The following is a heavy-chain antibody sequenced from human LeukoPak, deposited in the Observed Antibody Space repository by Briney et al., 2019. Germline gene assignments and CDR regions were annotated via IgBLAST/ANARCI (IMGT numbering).Heavy chain of an antibody. CDR1: GFTFSNYA. V-gene: IGHV3-21*01. CDR2: ISGSGGVT. J-gene: IGHJ4*02. Sequence: GGSLRLSCAASGFTFSNYAMNWVRQAPGKGLEWVSAISGSGGVTYYADSVKGRFTISRDNAKNSLYLQMNSLRAEDTAVYYCARGAAMVKWYYFDYWGQGTLVTVSS. CDR3: ARGAAMVKWYYFDY. D-gene: IGHD5-18*01.